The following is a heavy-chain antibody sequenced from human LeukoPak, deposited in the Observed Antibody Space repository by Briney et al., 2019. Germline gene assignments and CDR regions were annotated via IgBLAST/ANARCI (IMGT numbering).Heavy chain of an antibody. CDR2: IYTSGST. Sequence: PSETLSLTCTVSGGSISSYYWSWTRQPAGKGLEWIGRIYTSGSTNYNPSLKSRVTMSVDTSKNQFSLKLSSGTAADTAVYYCARESTALSGYYYYYYMDVWGKGTTVTVSS. V-gene: IGHV4-4*07. CDR1: GGSISSYY. J-gene: IGHJ6*03. D-gene: IGHD1-26*01. CDR3: ARESTALSGYYYYYYMDV.